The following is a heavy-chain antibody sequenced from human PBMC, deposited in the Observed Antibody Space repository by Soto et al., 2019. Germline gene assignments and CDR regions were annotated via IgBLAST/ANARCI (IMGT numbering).Heavy chain of an antibody. CDR2: ISSDGSNK. D-gene: IGHD1-26*01. J-gene: IGHJ4*02. V-gene: IGHV3-30-3*01. CDR3: ARDDEGGSDCDLGY. CDR1: GFTFSSHA. Sequence: QVQLVESGGGVVQPGRSLILSCAVSGFTFSSHAMHWVRQAPGKGLEWVTLISSDGSNKYYADSVKGRFTTSRDNSKNTMYLQMNSLRVADTAVYYCARDDEGGSDCDLGYWGQGALVTVSS.